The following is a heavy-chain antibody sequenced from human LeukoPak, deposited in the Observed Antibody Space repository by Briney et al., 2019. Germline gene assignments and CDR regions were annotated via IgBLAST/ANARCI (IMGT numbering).Heavy chain of an antibody. Sequence: PGGSLRLSCAASGFTFSSYSMNWVRQAPGKGLEWVSSISSSSSYIYYADSVKGRLTISRDNAKNSLYLQMNSLRAEDTAVYYCARVFPGCSSTSCYADYWGQGTLVTVSS. CDR2: ISSSSSYI. D-gene: IGHD2-2*01. J-gene: IGHJ4*02. CDR1: GFTFSSYS. V-gene: IGHV3-21*01. CDR3: ARVFPGCSSTSCYADY.